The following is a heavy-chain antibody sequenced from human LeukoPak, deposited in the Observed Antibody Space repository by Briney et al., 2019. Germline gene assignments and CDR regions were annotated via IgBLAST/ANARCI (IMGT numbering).Heavy chain of an antibody. CDR2: IYSGGST. CDR3: ARGGRYFDWLLFGAFDI. CDR1: GFTFSSNY. Sequence: GGSLRLSCAASGFTFSSNYMSWVRQAPGKGVEGVSVIYSGGSTYYADSVRGRFTISRDNSKNTLYPQMNSLRAEDTAVYYCARGGRYFDWLLFGAFDIWGQGTMVTVSS. J-gene: IGHJ3*02. V-gene: IGHV3-53*01. D-gene: IGHD3-9*01.